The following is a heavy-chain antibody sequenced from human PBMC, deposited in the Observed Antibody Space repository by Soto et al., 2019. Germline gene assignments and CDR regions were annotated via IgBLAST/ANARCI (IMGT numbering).Heavy chain of an antibody. Sequence: GGSLRLSCAASGFTFSNYWMHWVRQAPGKGLVWVSRINSDGRETHYADSVEGRFIISRDSSKKTAYLQMNSLRGDDTAVYFCATDPVAVTGSFIDSWGQGTLVTVSS. D-gene: IGHD2-21*02. CDR1: GFTFSNYW. CDR3: ATDPVAVTGSFIDS. J-gene: IGHJ4*02. CDR2: INSDGRET. V-gene: IGHV3-74*01.